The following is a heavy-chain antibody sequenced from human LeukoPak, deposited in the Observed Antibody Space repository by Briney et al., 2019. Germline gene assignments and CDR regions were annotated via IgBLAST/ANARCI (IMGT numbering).Heavy chain of an antibody. J-gene: IGHJ4*02. Sequence: SETLSLTCTFSGGSVSSYYWSWIRQPPGKGLDWIGHIYYSGSTYYSPSLKSRLTISVDTSKNQFSLRLTSVTAADTAVYYCARDRLDSFYYFDYWGQGTLVTVSS. CDR2: IYYSGST. CDR3: ARDRLDSFYYFDY. V-gene: IGHV4-59*02. D-gene: IGHD5-18*01. CDR1: GGSVSSYY.